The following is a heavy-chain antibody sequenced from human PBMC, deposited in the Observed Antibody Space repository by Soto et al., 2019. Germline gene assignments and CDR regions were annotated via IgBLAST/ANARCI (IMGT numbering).Heavy chain of an antibody. J-gene: IGHJ5*02. D-gene: IGHD6-13*01. V-gene: IGHV4-34*01. Sequence: SETLSLTCAVYGGSFSGYYWSWIRQPPGKGLEWIGEINHSGSTNYNPSLKSRVTISVDTSKNQFSLKLSSVTAADTAVYYCARQCGISAALMNWFDPWGQGTLVTVSS. CDR1: GGSFSGYY. CDR3: ARQCGISAALMNWFDP. CDR2: INHSGST.